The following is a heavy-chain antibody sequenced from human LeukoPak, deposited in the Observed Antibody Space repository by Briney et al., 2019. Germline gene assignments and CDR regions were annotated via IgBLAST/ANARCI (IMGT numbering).Heavy chain of an antibody. J-gene: IGHJ6*03. D-gene: IGHD2-15*01. Sequence: PGGSLRLSCAASGFTVSSNYMSWVRQAPGKGLEWVSVIYSGGSTYYADSVKGRFTISRDNSKNTLYLQMNSLRAEDTAVYYCAKDSAYCSGGSCYSGDYYYYMDVWGKGTTVTVSS. V-gene: IGHV3-53*01. CDR1: GFTVSSNY. CDR3: AKDSAYCSGGSCYSGDYYYYMDV. CDR2: IYSGGST.